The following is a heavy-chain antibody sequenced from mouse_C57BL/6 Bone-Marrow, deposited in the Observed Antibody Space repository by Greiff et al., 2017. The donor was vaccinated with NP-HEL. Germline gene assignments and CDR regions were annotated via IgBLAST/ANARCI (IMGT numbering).Heavy chain of an antibody. CDR2: ISYDGSN. CDR1: GYSINSGYY. CDR3: ARADG. V-gene: IGHV3-6*01. Sequence: VQLQQSGPGLVKPSQSLSLTCSVTGYSINSGYYWNWIRQFPGNKLEWMGYISYDGSNNYNPSLKNRISITRDTSKNQFFLKLNSVTTEDTATYYCARADGWGQGTTLTVSS. J-gene: IGHJ2*01.